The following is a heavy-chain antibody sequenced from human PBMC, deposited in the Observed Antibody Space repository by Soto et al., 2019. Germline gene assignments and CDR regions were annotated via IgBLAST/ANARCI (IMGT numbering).Heavy chain of an antibody. J-gene: IGHJ6*02. Sequence: PSETLSLTCTVSGGSISSSSYYWGWIRQPPGKGLEWIGSIYYSGSTYYSPSLKSRVTISVDTSKNQFSLKLSSVTAADTAVYYCARLYYDFWSGTPRGMDVWGQGTTVTVSS. CDR2: IYYSGST. V-gene: IGHV4-39*01. CDR1: GGSISSSSYY. CDR3: ARLYYDFWSGTPRGMDV. D-gene: IGHD3-3*01.